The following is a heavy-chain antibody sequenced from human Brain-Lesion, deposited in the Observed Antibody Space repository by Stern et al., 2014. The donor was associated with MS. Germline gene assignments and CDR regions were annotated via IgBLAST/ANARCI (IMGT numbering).Heavy chain of an antibody. CDR2: INPDTGVT. D-gene: IGHD3-3*01. V-gene: IGHV1-2*02. CDR3: ARDQRGITIFGVVTDYYYLGMDV. Sequence: VQLVESGAEVKKPGASVKVSCKTSGYIFTGYYIHWVRQAPGQGLEWMAWINPDTGVTTSAEKFQGRVTMSRDTSISTAYVELSSLTSDDTAVYYCARDQRGITIFGVVTDYYYLGMDVWGQGTTVTVSS. CDR1: GYIFTGYY. J-gene: IGHJ6*02.